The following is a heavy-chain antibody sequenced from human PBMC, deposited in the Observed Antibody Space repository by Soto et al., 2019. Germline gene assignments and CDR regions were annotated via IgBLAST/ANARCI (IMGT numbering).Heavy chain of an antibody. J-gene: IGHJ5*02. V-gene: IGHV1-69*04. CDR1: GGTFSSYT. D-gene: IGHD6-19*01. Sequence: SVKVSCKASGGTFSSYTISWVRQAPGQGLEWMGRIIPILGIANYADSVKGRFTISRDNAKNSLYLQMNSLRDEDTAVYYCARDPDSGWYDWFDPWGQGTLVTVSP. CDR2: IIPILGIA. CDR3: ARDPDSGWYDWFDP.